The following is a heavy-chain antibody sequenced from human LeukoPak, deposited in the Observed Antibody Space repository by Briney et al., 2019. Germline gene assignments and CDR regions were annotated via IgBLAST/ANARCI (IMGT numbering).Heavy chain of an antibody. CDR1: GFNFKSYS. D-gene: IGHD3-10*01. Sequence: GGSLRLSCAASGFNFKSYSVNWVRQAPGKGLVWVSFISSTSSDLLYADSVKGRFTVSRDNGKNSLYLQMNSLRAEDTAVYYCARAAGHYFDYWGQGSLVTVSS. CDR3: ARAAGHYFDY. V-gene: IGHV3-21*06. J-gene: IGHJ4*02. CDR2: ISSTSSDL.